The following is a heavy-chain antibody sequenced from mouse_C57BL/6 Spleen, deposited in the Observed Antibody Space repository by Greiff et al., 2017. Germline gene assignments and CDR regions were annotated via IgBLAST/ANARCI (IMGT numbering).Heavy chain of an antibody. CDR3: VRQEDYSKAWFAY. CDR1: GVSFNTYA. V-gene: IGHV10-1*01. D-gene: IGHD2-5*01. Sequence: GKLVGSGGGVVPPKGSLKNSCAASGVSFNTYAMNWVRQVPGKGLEWVARIRSKSNNFATYYADSVKDRFTISGDDSESMLYLQMNNLKTEDTAMYYCVRQEDYSKAWFAYWGQGTLVTVSA. J-gene: IGHJ3*01. CDR2: IRSKSNNFAT.